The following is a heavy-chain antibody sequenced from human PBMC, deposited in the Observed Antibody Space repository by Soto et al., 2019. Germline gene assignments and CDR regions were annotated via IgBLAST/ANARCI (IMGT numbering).Heavy chain of an antibody. Sequence: SVKVSCNASGFTFTSSAIQWVRQARGQRLEWIGWIVVGSGNTNYAKKFKERVSITRDMSTSTAYMELSSLRSEDTAVYYCAADSVATIKGRYYSCSMDVWGKATTVTVSS. CDR2: IVVGSGNT. CDR1: GFTFTSSA. CDR3: AADSVATIKGRYYSCSMDV. D-gene: IGHD5-12*01. V-gene: IGHV1-58*02. J-gene: IGHJ6*03.